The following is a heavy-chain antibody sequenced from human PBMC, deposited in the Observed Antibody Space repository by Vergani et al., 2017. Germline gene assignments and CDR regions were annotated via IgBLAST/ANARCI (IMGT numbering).Heavy chain of an antibody. V-gene: IGHV3-74*03. CDR1: GFSFNSYW. Sequence: DVHLAESGGGFFQPGGSLRLSCSASGFSFNSYWMHWVRQVPGKGLLWVSRIKSDGSITAYADSVEGRFTISRDNSENTLFLQMNNLRPEDTAVYYCAKGDVAXVSRNSYYYGMDVWGQGTTVTVFS. D-gene: IGHD5-18*01. J-gene: IGHJ6*02. CDR2: IKSDGSIT. CDR3: AKGDVAXVSRNSYYYGMDV.